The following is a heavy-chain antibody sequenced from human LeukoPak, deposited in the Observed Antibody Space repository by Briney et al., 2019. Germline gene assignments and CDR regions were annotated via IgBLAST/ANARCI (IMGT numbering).Heavy chain of an antibody. Sequence: GGSLRLSCAASGFTFSSYSMSWDRQAPGKGLEWVSSISSTSRSISYADSLKGQFTISRDNARNSLYLQMNNLRVEDTAVYYCAREGYGDYYFDYWGQGTLVTVSS. CDR2: ISSTSRSI. CDR1: GFTFSSYS. J-gene: IGHJ4*02. CDR3: AREGYGDYYFDY. V-gene: IGHV3-21*01. D-gene: IGHD4-17*01.